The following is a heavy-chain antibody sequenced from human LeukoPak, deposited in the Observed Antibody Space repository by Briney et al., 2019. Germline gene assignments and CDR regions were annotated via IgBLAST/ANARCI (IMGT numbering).Heavy chain of an antibody. CDR3: ARERCSGGSCPPQAIPSGY. CDR2: ISSSGSTI. V-gene: IGHV3-11*01. D-gene: IGHD2-15*01. J-gene: IGHJ4*02. Sequence: GGSLRLSCAASGFTFSDYYMSWIRQAPGKGLEWVSYISSSGSTIYYADSVKGRFTISRDNAKNSLYLQMNSLRAEDTAVYYCARERCSGGSCPPQAIPSGYWGQGTLVTVSS. CDR1: GFTFSDYY.